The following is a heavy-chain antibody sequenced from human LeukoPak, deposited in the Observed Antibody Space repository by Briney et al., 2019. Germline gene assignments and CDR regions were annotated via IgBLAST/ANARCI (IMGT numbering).Heavy chain of an antibody. Sequence: GGSLRLPCTASRFTFSTSWMAWVRQAPGKGLEWVANINLDGSTKNFVDSVKGRFTISRDNAKNSLYLQMDSLRAEDTAVYYCARDSGYNAFDIWGQGTMVTVSS. CDR1: RFTFSTSW. J-gene: IGHJ3*02. CDR3: ARDSGYNAFDI. D-gene: IGHD5-18*01. CDR2: INLDGSTK. V-gene: IGHV3-7*01.